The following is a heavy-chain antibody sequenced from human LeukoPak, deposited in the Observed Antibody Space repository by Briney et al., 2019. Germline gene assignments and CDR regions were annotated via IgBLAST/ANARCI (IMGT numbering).Heavy chain of an antibody. CDR3: ARPSLFGESYYFDY. CDR1: GYTFTGYY. CDR2: INPNSGGT. Sequence: ASVKVSCKASGYTFTGYYMHWVRQAPGQGLEWMGWINPNSGGTNYAQKFQGRVTMTRDTSISTAYMELSRLRSDDTAVYYCARPSLFGESYYFDYWSQGTLVTVSS. V-gene: IGHV1-2*02. J-gene: IGHJ4*02. D-gene: IGHD3-10*01.